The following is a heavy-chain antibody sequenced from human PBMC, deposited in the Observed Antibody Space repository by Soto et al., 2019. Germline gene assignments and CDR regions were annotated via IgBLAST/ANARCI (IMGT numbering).Heavy chain of an antibody. CDR2: IIPILGLA. Sequence: SVKVSCKASGGTFSSYTISWVRQAPGQGLEWMGRIIPILGLANYAQKFQGRVTITADKSTSTAYMELSSLRSEDTAVYYCARVSRGELSPDYWGQGTLVTVSS. V-gene: IGHV1-69*02. CDR3: ARVSRGELSPDY. CDR1: GGTFSSYT. D-gene: IGHD3-16*02. J-gene: IGHJ4*02.